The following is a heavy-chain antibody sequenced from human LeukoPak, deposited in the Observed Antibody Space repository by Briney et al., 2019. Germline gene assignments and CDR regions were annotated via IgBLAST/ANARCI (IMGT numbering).Heavy chain of an antibody. D-gene: IGHD2-2*01. V-gene: IGHV1-2*02. CDR2: INPNSGGT. CDR1: GYTFTDYY. Sequence: ASVKVSCKASGYTFTDYYVHWGRQAPGQGLEGMGWINPNSGGTEYAQKFQGRVTMTRDTSISTAYMDLSWLGSDDTAMYYCARDHCTRNSCYEDLYYGMDVWGQGTTVTVSS. CDR3: ARDHCTRNSCYEDLYYGMDV. J-gene: IGHJ6*02.